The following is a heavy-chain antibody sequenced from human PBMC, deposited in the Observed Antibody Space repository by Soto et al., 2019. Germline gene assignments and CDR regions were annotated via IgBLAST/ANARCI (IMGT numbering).Heavy chain of an antibody. V-gene: IGHV3-30*18. D-gene: IGHD3-3*01. J-gene: IGHJ6*02. CDR3: AKPWRNYYYYGMDV. Sequence: QVQLVESGGGVVQPGRSLRLSCAASGFTFSSYGMHWVRQAPGKGLEWVAVISYDGSNKYYADSVKGRFTISRDNSKNTLYLQMNSLRAEDTAVYYCAKPWRNYYYYGMDVWGQGTTVTVSS. CDR1: GFTFSSYG. CDR2: ISYDGSNK.